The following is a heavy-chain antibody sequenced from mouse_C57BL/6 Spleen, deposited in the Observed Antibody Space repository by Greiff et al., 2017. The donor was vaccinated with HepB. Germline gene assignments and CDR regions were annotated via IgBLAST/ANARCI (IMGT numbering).Heavy chain of an antibody. J-gene: IGHJ2*01. V-gene: IGHV5-4*01. CDR3: ARDFDGYPYYFDY. D-gene: IGHD2-3*01. Sequence: EVHLVESGGGLVKPGGSLKLSCAASGFTFSSYAMSWVRQTPEKRLEWVATISDGGSYTYYPDNVKGRFTISRDNAKNNLYLQMSHLKSEDTAMYYCARDFDGYPYYFDYWGQGTTLTVSS. CDR2: ISDGGSYT. CDR1: GFTFSSYA.